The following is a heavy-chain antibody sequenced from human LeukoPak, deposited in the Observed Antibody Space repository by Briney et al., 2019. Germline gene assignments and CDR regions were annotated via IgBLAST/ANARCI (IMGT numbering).Heavy chain of an antibody. Sequence: GGSLRLSCAASGFTFSSYAMSWVRQVPGKGLEWVSVISGSGDNTYYADSVKGRFTISRDNSKNMLYLQMNSLRAEDTAVYYCAKDGPLVGPYYFDYWGQGTLVTVSS. V-gene: IGHV3-23*01. CDR2: ISGSGDNT. CDR3: AKDGPLVGPYYFDY. CDR1: GFTFSSYA. D-gene: IGHD1-26*01. J-gene: IGHJ4*02.